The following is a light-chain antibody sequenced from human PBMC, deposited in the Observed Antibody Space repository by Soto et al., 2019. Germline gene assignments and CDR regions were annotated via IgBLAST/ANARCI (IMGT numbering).Light chain of an antibody. CDR1: QSLNNW. V-gene: IGKV1-5*03. CDR2: KVS. J-gene: IGKJ1*01. Sequence: DIQMTQSPATLSASVGDRVTITCRASQSLNNWLAWYQKKPGKPPKLIIYKVSNLERGVASRFSGTGSGTEFTLTISSLQPDDFATYYCQQYNSYSWTFGQGTKVEV. CDR3: QQYNSYSWT.